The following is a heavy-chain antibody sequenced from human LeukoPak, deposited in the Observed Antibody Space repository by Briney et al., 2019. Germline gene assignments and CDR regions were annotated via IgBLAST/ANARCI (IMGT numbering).Heavy chain of an antibody. V-gene: IGHV4-34*01. Sequence: PSETLSLTCAVYGGSFSGYYWSWIRQPPGKGLEWIGEINHSGSTNYNPSLKSRVTISVDTSKNQFSLKLSSVTAADTAVYYCARGRRTLYKVTPGDAFDIWGQGTMVTVSS. CDR1: GGSFSGYY. D-gene: IGHD3-16*01. J-gene: IGHJ3*02. CDR3: ARGRRTLYKVTPGDAFDI. CDR2: INHSGST.